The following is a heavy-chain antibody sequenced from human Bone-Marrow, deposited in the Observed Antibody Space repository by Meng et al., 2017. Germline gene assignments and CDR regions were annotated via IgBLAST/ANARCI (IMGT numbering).Heavy chain of an antibody. CDR1: GYTFTSYY. J-gene: IGHJ5*02. Sequence: LVQPGPEVKKPGASVKVSSTASGYTFTSYYVHWVRQAPGQGLEWMGIINPRGGSTSYEQKFQGRVTMTRDTSTSTVYMELSSLRSEDTAVYYCARETTRVWWFDPWGQGTLVTVSS. CDR3: ARETTRVWWFDP. V-gene: IGHV1-46*01. D-gene: IGHD1-1*01. CDR2: INPRGGST.